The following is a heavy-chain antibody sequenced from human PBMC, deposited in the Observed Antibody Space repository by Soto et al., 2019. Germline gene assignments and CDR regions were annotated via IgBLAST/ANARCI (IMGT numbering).Heavy chain of an antibody. Sequence: PGGSLRLSCAASGFTFSSYSMNWVRQAPGKGLEWVSSISSSSSYIYYADSVKGRFTISRDNAKNSLYVQMNSLRAEDTAVYYCARDRDVYYYYGMDVWGQGTTVTVSS. V-gene: IGHV3-21*01. CDR1: GFTFSSYS. J-gene: IGHJ6*02. D-gene: IGHD3-10*01. CDR2: ISSSSSYI. CDR3: ARDRDVYYYYGMDV.